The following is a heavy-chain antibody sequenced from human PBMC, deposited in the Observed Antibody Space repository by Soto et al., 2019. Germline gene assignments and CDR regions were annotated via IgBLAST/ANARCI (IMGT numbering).Heavy chain of an antibody. V-gene: IGHV4-59*08. D-gene: IGHD3-22*01. J-gene: IGHJ4*02. Sequence: SETLSLTCTVAGGSISSYYWSWIRQHPGKGLEWIGYIYYSGSTNYNPSLKSRVTISVDTSKNQFSLKLSSVTAADTAVYYCARHGYDSRIHYLYYFDNWGQGTLVTVSS. CDR2: IYYSGST. CDR3: ARHGYDSRIHYLYYFDN. CDR1: GGSISSYY.